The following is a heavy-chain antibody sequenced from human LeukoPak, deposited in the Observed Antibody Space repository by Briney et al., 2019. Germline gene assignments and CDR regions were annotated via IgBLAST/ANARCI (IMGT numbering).Heavy chain of an antibody. CDR3: AKGSSGYFADL. Sequence: GGSLRLSCAASGFTFRNYAMSWVRQSPGKGLEWVSTVIGSVVSTFYADSVKGRFTISRDNSKNTLYLQMNSLRAEDTALYYCAKGSSGYFADLWGQRTLVTVSS. D-gene: IGHD3-22*01. CDR1: GFTFRNYA. V-gene: IGHV3-23*01. CDR2: VIGSVVST. J-gene: IGHJ5*02.